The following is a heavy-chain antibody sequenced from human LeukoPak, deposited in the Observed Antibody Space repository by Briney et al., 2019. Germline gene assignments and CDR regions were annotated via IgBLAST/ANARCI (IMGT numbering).Heavy chain of an antibody. D-gene: IGHD3-10*01. CDR2: IYYSGST. CDR3: ARGVMVRGVIGWYFDL. J-gene: IGHJ2*01. V-gene: IGHV4-59*01. Sequence: SETLSLTCAVYGGSFSGYYWSWIRQPPGKGLEWIGYIYYSGSTNYNPSLKSRVTISVDTSKNQFSLKLSSVTAADTAVYYCARGVMVRGVIGWYFDLWGRGTLVTVSS. CDR1: GGSFSGYY.